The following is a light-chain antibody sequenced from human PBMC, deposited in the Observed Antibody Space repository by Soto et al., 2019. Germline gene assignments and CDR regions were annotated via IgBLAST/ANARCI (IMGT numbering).Light chain of an antibody. Sequence: QSVLTQPASVSGSPGQSITISCTGTTSDVGSYNYVSWYQQHPGKVPKLLIHEVSNRPSGVSDRFSGSKSGNTASLTISGLQAEDEADYYCLSKTSSISYVFGNGTKVT. V-gene: IGLV2-14*01. J-gene: IGLJ1*01. CDR1: TSDVGSYNY. CDR3: LSKTSSISYV. CDR2: EVS.